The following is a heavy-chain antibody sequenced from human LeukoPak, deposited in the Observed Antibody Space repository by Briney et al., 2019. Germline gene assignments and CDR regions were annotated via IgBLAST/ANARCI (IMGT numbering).Heavy chain of an antibody. V-gene: IGHV1-2*02. CDR3: ARGPQRELLPSDY. Sequence: ASVKVSCKASGYIFTGYYMHWVRQAPGQGLEWMGWINPNSGGTNYAQKFQGRVTMTRDTSINTAYMELSRLRSDDTAVYYCARGPQRELLPSDYWGQGTLVTVSS. CDR2: INPNSGGT. J-gene: IGHJ4*02. D-gene: IGHD1-26*01. CDR1: GYIFTGYY.